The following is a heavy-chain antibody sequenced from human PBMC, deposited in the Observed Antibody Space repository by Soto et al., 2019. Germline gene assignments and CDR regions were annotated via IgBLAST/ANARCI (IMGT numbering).Heavy chain of an antibody. Sequence: VGSLRLSCAASGFTFSSYGMHWVRQAPGKGLEWVAFIWHDGGNKFYAESVKGRLTISRDSSKNTLYLQMTSLSAEDTAMYYCARDGDVNTGFGKDYWGQGTLVTVSS. J-gene: IGHJ4*02. V-gene: IGHV3-33*01. CDR1: GFTFSSYG. D-gene: IGHD3-16*01. CDR2: IWHDGGNK. CDR3: ARDGDVNTGFGKDY.